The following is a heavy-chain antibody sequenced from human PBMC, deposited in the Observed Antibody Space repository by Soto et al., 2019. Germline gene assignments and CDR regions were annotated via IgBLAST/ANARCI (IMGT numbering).Heavy chain of an antibody. Sequence: ASVKVSCKASGYTFTSSGIRWVRQAPGQGLEWMGWISAYNGNTKYAQKLQGRVTMTTDISTSTAYMELRSLRSDDTAVYYCARVSQPPYCSGSLGPWGQGALVTVSS. V-gene: IGHV1-18*01. J-gene: IGHJ5*02. CDR1: GYTFTSSG. D-gene: IGHD3-10*01. CDR3: ARVSQPPYCSGSLGP. CDR2: ISAYNGNT.